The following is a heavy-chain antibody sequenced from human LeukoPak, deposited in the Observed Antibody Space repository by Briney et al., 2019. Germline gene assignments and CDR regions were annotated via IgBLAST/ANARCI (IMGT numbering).Heavy chain of an antibody. CDR3: ARGYCSSTSCYGGGDAFDI. D-gene: IGHD2-2*01. CDR1: GYTFTGYY. J-gene: IGHJ3*02. Sequence: ASVKVSCKASGYTFTGYYMHWVRQAPGQGLEWMGWINPNSGDTNYAQKFQGRVTMTRDTSISTAYMELSRLRSDDTAVYYCARGYCSSTSCYGGGDAFDIWGQGTMVTVSS. CDR2: INPNSGDT. V-gene: IGHV1-2*02.